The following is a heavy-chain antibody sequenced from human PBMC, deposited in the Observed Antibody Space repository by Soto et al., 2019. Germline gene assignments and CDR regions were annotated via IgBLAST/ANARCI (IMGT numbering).Heavy chain of an antibody. V-gene: IGHV4-39*01. CDR2: IYYSGST. Sequence: ETLSLTCTVSCGSISSSSYYWCWIRQPPGKGLEWIGSIYYSGSTYYNPSLKSRVTISVDTSKNQFSLKLSSVTAADTAVYHCARADYYYDSSGYYSSLYFEYWGQGTLVIVSS. J-gene: IGHJ4*02. D-gene: IGHD3-22*01. CDR3: ARADYYYDSSGYYSSLYFEY. CDR1: CGSISSSSYY.